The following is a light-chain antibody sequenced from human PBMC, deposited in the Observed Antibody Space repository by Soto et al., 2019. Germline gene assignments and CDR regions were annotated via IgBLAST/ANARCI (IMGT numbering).Light chain of an antibody. CDR1: RSLLHNSNNENP. CDR3: HEYYCIPLT. CDR2: WAS. J-gene: IGKJ4*01. Sequence: DIVMTQSPDSLSVSLGERATINCKASRSLLHNSNNENPLAWYQQKPGQPPKLLISWASTRESGVPDRFTGIWSETDFSLTVNSLHAEDVAVHSCHEYYCIPLTFGGGTNVEI. V-gene: IGKV4-1*01.